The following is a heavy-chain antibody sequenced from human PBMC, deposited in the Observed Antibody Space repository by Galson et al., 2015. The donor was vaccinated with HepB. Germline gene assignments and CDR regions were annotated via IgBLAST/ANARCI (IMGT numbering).Heavy chain of an antibody. CDR1: GGSISSNNW. V-gene: IGHV4-4*02. CDR2: ISHIGST. D-gene: IGHD3-9*01. J-gene: IGHJ6*02. Sequence: SETLSLTCVVSGGSISSNNWWSWVRQPPGKGLEWIGEISHIGSTNYNPSLKSRVTISVDKSKNQFSLKLNSVTAADTAVYYCARNHDILTGYYYGMDVWGQGTTVTVSS. CDR3: ARNHDILTGYYYGMDV.